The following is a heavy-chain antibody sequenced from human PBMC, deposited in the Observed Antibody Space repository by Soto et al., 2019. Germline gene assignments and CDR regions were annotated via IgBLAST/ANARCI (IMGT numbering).Heavy chain of an antibody. D-gene: IGHD1-1*01. CDR3: ARANDRADY. J-gene: IGHJ4*02. CDR2: IIPILSIA. CDR1: GGTFSSYI. Sequence: APVKDSCKAFGGTFSSYIISCVRQAPGQGHEWMGRIIPILSIAKYAQKFQGRVTISADKPTSTAYMERNSLRAEDTAVYYCARANDRADYWGQGTLVTVSS. V-gene: IGHV1-69*02.